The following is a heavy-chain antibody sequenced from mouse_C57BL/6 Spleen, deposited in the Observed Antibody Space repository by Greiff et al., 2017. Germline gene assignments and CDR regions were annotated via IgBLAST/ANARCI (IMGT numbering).Heavy chain of an antibody. Sequence: QVQLQQSGAELARPGASVKLSCKASGYTFTSYGISWVKQRTGQGLEWIGEIYPRSGNTYYNEKFKGKATLTADKSSSTAYMELRSLTSEDSAVYVCARWGGYDWFAYWGQGTLVTVSA. V-gene: IGHV1-81*01. CDR3: ARWGGYDWFAY. CDR1: GYTFTSYG. CDR2: IYPRSGNT. D-gene: IGHD2-2*01. J-gene: IGHJ3*01.